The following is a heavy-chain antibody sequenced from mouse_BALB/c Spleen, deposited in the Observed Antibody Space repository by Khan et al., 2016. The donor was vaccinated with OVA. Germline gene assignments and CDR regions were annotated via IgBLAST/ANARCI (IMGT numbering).Heavy chain of an antibody. J-gene: IGHJ3*01. Sequence: QVQLQQSGAELVRPGVSVKISCKGSGYTFTDFTIHWVKQSHALSLEWIGVISTYYGDVTYNQKFKGKATMTVDKSSSTTYMELARLTSEDSAIYYCTRGEWGSRFAYWGQGTLVTVSA. V-gene: IGHV1S137*01. CDR2: ISTYYGDV. D-gene: IGHD1-3*01. CDR1: GYTFTDFT. CDR3: TRGEWGSRFAY.